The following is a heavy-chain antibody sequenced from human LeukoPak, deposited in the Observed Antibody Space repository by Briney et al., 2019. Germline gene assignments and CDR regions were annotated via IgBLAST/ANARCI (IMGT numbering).Heavy chain of an antibody. Sequence: DTLSLTCTVSGGSISSYYWSWMRQAPGKGLEWIGYIYYSGSANYNPSLTSRVTISVDSSKNQFSLKLSSVTAADTAVYYCARGSDRLQADYYGSGRHFGLLSYWGQGTLVIVSS. J-gene: IGHJ4*02. CDR2: IYYSGSA. D-gene: IGHD3-10*01. CDR3: ARGSDRLQADYYGSGRHFGLLSY. CDR1: GGSISSYY. V-gene: IGHV4-59*07.